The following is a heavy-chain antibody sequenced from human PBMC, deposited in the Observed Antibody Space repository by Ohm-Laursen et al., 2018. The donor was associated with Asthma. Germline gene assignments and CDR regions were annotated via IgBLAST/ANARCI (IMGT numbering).Heavy chain of an antibody. J-gene: IGHJ4*02. Sequence: SLRLSCSASGFIFRNAWMTWVRQVPGKGLEWVGRIKSNVNGGTTDYGAPVKGRFTISRDDSRNRVYLQMSRLKTEDTAVYYCTTDAYPGLDCSGGSCYLDYWGQGTLVTVSS. CDR1: GFIFRNAW. CDR2: IKSNVNGGTT. V-gene: IGHV3-15*01. D-gene: IGHD2-15*01. CDR3: TTDAYPGLDCSGGSCYLDY.